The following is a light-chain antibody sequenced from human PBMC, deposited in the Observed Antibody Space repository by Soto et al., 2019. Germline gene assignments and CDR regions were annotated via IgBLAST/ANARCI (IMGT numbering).Light chain of an antibody. CDR3: QQYNSYSRMYT. Sequence: DIQMTQSPSTLSASVGDRVTITCRASQSISTWLAWYQQKPGKAPKVLIYKASSLESGVPSRFTGSGSGTEFTLTISSLQPDDFATYYCQQYNSYSRMYTFGQGTKREIK. CDR2: KAS. V-gene: IGKV1-5*03. J-gene: IGKJ2*01. CDR1: QSISTW.